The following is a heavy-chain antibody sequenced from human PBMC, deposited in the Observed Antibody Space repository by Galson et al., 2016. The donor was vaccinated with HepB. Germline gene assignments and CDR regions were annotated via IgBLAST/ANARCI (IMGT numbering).Heavy chain of an antibody. CDR2: RHYSEDT. Sequence: SETLSLTCLVSGGSISTSSWWSWVRQPPGKGLEWIGERHYSEDTNYNPSLKSRVAISTDKSRNQFSLNLNSVTAADTAVYYCARRSENYYGPFDYWGQGTLVTVSS. V-gene: IGHV4/OR15-8*02. CDR3: ARRSENYYGPFDY. D-gene: IGHD1-26*01. J-gene: IGHJ4*02. CDR1: GGSISTSSW.